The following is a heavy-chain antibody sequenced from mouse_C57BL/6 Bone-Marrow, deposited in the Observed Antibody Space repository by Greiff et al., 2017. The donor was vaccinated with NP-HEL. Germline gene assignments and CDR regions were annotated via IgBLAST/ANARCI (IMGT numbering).Heavy chain of an antibody. Sequence: EVQLQQSGPVLVKPGASVKMSCKASGYTFTDYYMNWVKQSHGKSLEWIGVINPYNGGTSYNQKFKGKATLTVDKSSSTAYMELNSLTSEDSAVYYCARFGDDYGGFAYWGKGTLVTVAA. CDR2: INPYNGGT. J-gene: IGHJ3*01. V-gene: IGHV1-19*01. CDR1: GYTFTDYY. CDR3: ARFGDDYGGFAY. D-gene: IGHD2-4*01.